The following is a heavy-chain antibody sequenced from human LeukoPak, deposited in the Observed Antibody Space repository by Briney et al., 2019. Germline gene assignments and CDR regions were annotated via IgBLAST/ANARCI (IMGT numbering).Heavy chain of an antibody. Sequence: TGGSLRLSCAASGFIFSDCWMSWVRQAPGKGLEWVANIKQDGTEKNYLDSVKGRFILSRDNAKNSLYLQLNFLRADDTAVYYCARDSRRVRATGGCDLWGQGTLVTVSS. J-gene: IGHJ5*02. CDR2: IKQDGTEK. D-gene: IGHD1-26*01. CDR3: ARDSRRVRATGGCDL. CDR1: GFIFSDCW. V-gene: IGHV3-7*03.